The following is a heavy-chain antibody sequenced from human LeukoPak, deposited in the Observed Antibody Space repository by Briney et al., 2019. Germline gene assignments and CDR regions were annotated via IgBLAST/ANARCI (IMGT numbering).Heavy chain of an antibody. V-gene: IGHV3-21*01. CDR2: ISSSSSYI. CDR1: GFTFSSYS. CDR3: AREEVVVAATLDYYYYMDV. Sequence: GGSLRLSCAASGFTFSSYSMNWVRQAPGKGLEWVSSISSSSSYIYYADSVKGRFTISRDNSKNTLYLQMNSLRAEDTAVYYCAREEVVVAATLDYYYYMDVWGKGTTVTVSS. J-gene: IGHJ6*03. D-gene: IGHD2-15*01.